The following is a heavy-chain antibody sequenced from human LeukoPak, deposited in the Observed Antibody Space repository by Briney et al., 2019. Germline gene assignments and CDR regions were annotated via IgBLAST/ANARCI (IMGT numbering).Heavy chain of an antibody. D-gene: IGHD5-24*01. CDR1: GGSISGNTYY. CDR3: ARQLYGYNSLPFEY. CDR2: IYYTGST. J-gene: IGHJ4*02. V-gene: IGHV4-39*01. Sequence: PSETLSLTCTVSGGSISGNTYYWGWIRQPPRKGLEWIGSIYYTGSTYYNPSLKSRVTISVDTSKNQFSLKLSSVTAADTAVYYCARQLYGYNSLPFEYWGQGTLVTVSS.